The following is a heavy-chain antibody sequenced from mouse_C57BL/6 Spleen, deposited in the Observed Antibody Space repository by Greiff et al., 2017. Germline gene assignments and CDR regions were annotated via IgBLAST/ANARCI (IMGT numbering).Heavy chain of an antibody. CDR2: IYPRDGST. J-gene: IGHJ4*01. CDR3: ASLSSGYVRYYAMDY. CDR1: GYTFTDHT. Sequence: QVQLQQSDAELVKPGASVKISCKVSGYTFTDHTIHWMKQRPEQGLEWIGYIYPRDGSTKYNQKFKGKATLTVDKSSSTAYMQISSLTSEDSAVYFCASLSSGYVRYYAMDYWGQGTSVTVSS. D-gene: IGHD3-2*02. V-gene: IGHV1-78*01.